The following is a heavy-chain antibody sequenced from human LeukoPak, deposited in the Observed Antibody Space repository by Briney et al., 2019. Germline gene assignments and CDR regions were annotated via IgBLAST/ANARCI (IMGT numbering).Heavy chain of an antibody. Sequence: GGSLRLSCVDSGFTFSTYSMNWVRQAPGKGLEWGSSISSSSSFIYYGDSVKGRFTISRDNAKNSLYLQMNSLRAEDTAVYYCARDGAVTTGRYFDYWGQGTLVTVSS. CDR2: ISSSSSFI. CDR1: GFTFSTYS. CDR3: ARDGAVTTGRYFDY. J-gene: IGHJ4*02. D-gene: IGHD4-17*01. V-gene: IGHV3-21*01.